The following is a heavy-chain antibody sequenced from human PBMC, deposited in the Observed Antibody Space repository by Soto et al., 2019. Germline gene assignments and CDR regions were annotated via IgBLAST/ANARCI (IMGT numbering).Heavy chain of an antibody. V-gene: IGHV3-23*01. CDR3: AKSPIMVVIGTSVLNWFDP. CDR1: GFTFSSYA. Sequence: PGGSLRLSCAASGFTFSSYAMSWFRQAPGKGLEWVSAISGNDDSTYYADSVKGRFTISRDNSKNTLYLQMNSLRAEDTAVYYCAKSPIMVVIGTSVLNWFDPWGQGTLVTVSS. J-gene: IGHJ5*02. CDR2: ISGNDDST. D-gene: IGHD2-2*01.